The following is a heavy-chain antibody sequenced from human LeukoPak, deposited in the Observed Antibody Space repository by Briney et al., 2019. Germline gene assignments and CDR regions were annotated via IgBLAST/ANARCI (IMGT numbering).Heavy chain of an antibody. J-gene: IGHJ6*02. CDR1: GGSISSGDYY. Sequence: SETLSLTCTVSGGSISSGDYYWSWIRQPPGKGLEWIGYIYYSGSTYYNPSLKSRVTISVDTSKNQFSLKLSSVTAADTAVYYCARYGGDYYGMDVRGQGTTVTVSS. V-gene: IGHV4-30-4*02. D-gene: IGHD4-23*01. CDR2: IYYSGST. CDR3: ARYGGDYYGMDV.